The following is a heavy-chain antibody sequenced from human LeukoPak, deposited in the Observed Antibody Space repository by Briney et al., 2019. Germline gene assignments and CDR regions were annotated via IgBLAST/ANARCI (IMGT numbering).Heavy chain of an antibody. CDR2: SSDTT. CDR3: ARSRGPGNHYFDY. D-gene: IGHD4-23*01. CDR1: GFTFSSYA. J-gene: IGHJ4*02. V-gene: IGHV3-23*01. Sequence: GGSLRLSCAASGFTFSSYAMSWVRQAPRKGLEWVSTSSDTTYYRDSVKGRFTISRDTSKNTLYLQMNSLGAADTAVYYCARSRGPGNHYFDYWGQGALVTVSS.